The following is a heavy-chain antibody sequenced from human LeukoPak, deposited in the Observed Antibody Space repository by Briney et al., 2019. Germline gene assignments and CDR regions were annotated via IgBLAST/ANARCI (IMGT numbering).Heavy chain of an antibody. D-gene: IGHD3-22*01. CDR3: AKDMIVVVNTNL. CDR1: GFTFSSYA. V-gene: IGHV3-23*01. CDR2: ISGGGGST. J-gene: IGHJ5*02. Sequence: GGSLRLSCAASGFTFSSYAMSWVRQAPGKGLEWVSAISGGGGSTYYADSVKGRFTISRDNSKNTLYLQMNSLRAEDTAVYYCAKDMIVVVNTNLWGQGTLVTVSS.